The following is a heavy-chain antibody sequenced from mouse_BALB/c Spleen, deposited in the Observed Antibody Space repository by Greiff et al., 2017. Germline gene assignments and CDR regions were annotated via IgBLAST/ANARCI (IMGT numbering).Heavy chain of an antibody. D-gene: IGHD2-4*01. Sequence: EVMLVESGAELVKPGASVKLSCTASGFNIKDTYMHWVKQRPEQGLEWIGRIDPANGNTKYDPKFQGKATITADTSSNTAYLQLSSLTSEDTAVYYCARVLYDYDVSWFAYWGQGTLVTVSA. CDR2: IDPANGNT. V-gene: IGHV14-3*02. J-gene: IGHJ3*01. CDR3: ARVLYDYDVSWFAY. CDR1: GFNIKDTY.